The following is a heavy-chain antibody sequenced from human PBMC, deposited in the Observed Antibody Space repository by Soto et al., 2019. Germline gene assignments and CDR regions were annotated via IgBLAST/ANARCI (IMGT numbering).Heavy chain of an antibody. D-gene: IGHD1-1*01. CDR1: GYAFTTYG. CDR2: ISAHNGNT. Sequence: QVHLVQSGAEVKKPGASVKVSCKGSGYAFTTYGITWVRQAPGQGLECMGWISAHNGNTNYAQKLQGRVTVTRDTSTSTAYMGLRRLRSDDTSVYYCARGGYGDYWGQGALVTVSS. V-gene: IGHV1-18*01. CDR3: ARGGYGDY. J-gene: IGHJ4*02.